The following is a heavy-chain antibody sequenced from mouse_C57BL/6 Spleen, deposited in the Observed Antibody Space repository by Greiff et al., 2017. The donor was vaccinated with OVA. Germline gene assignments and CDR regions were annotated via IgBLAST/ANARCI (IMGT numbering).Heavy chain of an antibody. D-gene: IGHD4-1*01. J-gene: IGHJ4*01. CDR3: ARQGDWDNAMDY. CDR1: GFTFSSYG. Sequence: EVQLVESGGDLVKPGGSLKLSCAASGFTFSSYGMSWVRQTPDKRLEWVATISSGGSYTYYPDSVKGRFTISRDNAKNTLYLQMSSLKSEDTAMYYCARQGDWDNAMDYWGQGTSVTVSS. V-gene: IGHV5-6*01. CDR2: ISSGGSYT.